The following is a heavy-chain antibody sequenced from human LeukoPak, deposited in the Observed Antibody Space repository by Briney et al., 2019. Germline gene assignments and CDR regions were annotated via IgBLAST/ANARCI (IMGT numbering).Heavy chain of an antibody. Sequence: GASVKVSCKASGYTFTSYGISWVRQAPGQGLEWMGGIIPIFGTANYAQKFQGRVTITTDESTSTAYMELSSLRSEDTAVYYCAREFRGAARRFDYWGQGTLVTVSS. D-gene: IGHD6-6*01. J-gene: IGHJ4*02. CDR2: IIPIFGTA. CDR1: GYTFTSYG. V-gene: IGHV1-69*05. CDR3: AREFRGAARRFDY.